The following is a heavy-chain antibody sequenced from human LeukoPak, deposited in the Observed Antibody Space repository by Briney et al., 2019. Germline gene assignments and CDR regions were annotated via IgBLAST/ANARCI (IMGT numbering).Heavy chain of an antibody. J-gene: IGHJ3*02. CDR1: DYTFTTYG. CDR3: ARGRSYYYDSSGYYLDAFDI. CDR2: ISAYNGNT. Sequence: APVKVSCKASDYTFTTYGISWVRQAPGQGLEWMGWISAYNGNTNYAQKLQGRVTMTTDTSTSTAYMELRSLRSDDTAVYYCARGRSYYYDSSGYYLDAFDIWGQGTMVTVSS. D-gene: IGHD3-22*01. V-gene: IGHV1-18*01.